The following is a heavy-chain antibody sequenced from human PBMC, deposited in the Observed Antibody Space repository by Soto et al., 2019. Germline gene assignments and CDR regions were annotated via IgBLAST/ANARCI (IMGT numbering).Heavy chain of an antibody. V-gene: IGHV1-18*04. D-gene: IGHD5-18*01. CDR3: ARDGQWGDTAMVTFGYYYYYGMDV. J-gene: IGHJ6*02. CDR2: ISAYNGNT. Sequence: AASVKVSCKASGYTFPSYGISWVRQAPGQGLEWMGCISAYNGNTNYAQKLQGRVTMTTDTSTSTAYMELRSLRSDDTAVYYCARDGQWGDTAMVTFGYYYYYGMDVWGQGTTVTVSS. CDR1: GYTFPSYG.